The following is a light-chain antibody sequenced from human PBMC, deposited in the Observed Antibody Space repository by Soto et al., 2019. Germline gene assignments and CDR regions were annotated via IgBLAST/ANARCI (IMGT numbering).Light chain of an antibody. Sequence: QSALTQPASVSGSPGQSITISCTGTSNDVGSYNLVSWYQQHPGKAPKLMIYEVSKRPSGDSNRFSGSKSGNTASLTISGLQAEDEADYYCCSYAGSSTPWVFGGGTKLTVL. V-gene: IGLV2-23*02. CDR2: EVS. CDR3: CSYAGSSTPWV. CDR1: SNDVGSYNL. J-gene: IGLJ3*02.